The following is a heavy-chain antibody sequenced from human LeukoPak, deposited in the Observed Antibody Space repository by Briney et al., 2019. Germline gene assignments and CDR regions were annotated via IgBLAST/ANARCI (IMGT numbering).Heavy chain of an antibody. Sequence: SETLSFTCTVSGGSISSGGYYWSWIRQHPGKGLEWIGYIYYSGSTYYNPSLKSRVTISVDTSKDQFSLKLSSVTAADTAVYYCAREEYSSSWYAIDYWGQGTLVTVSS. CDR3: AREEYSSSWYAIDY. CDR1: GGSISSGGYY. V-gene: IGHV4-31*03. J-gene: IGHJ4*02. D-gene: IGHD6-13*01. CDR2: IYYSGST.